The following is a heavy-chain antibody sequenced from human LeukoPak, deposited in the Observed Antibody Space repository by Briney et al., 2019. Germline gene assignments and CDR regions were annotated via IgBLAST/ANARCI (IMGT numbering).Heavy chain of an antibody. CDR1: GGSISSSSYY. Sequence: SETLSLTCTVSGGSISSSSYYWGWIRQPPGKGLEWIGSIYYSGSTYYNPSLKSRVTISVDTSKNQFSLKLSSVTAADTAVYYCARVSDLRWLRGGPFDYWGQGTLVTVSS. CDR2: IYYSGST. D-gene: IGHD5-24*01. CDR3: ARVSDLRWLRGGPFDY. J-gene: IGHJ4*02. V-gene: IGHV4-39*01.